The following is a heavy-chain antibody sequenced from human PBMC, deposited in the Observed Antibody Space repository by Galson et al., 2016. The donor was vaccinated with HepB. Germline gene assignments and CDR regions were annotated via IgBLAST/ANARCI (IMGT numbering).Heavy chain of an antibody. Sequence: SLRLSCAASGFTFSDYWMHWVRQAPGEGLVWVSRINSDGSTTNSAGSVKGRFTISRDNAKDTLYQQMNSLRDDDTAVYFCASDERSSGRTARYYYGVDVWGKGTTVTVSS. CDR1: GFTFSDYW. J-gene: IGHJ6*04. CDR2: INSDGSTT. D-gene: IGHD2-2*01. V-gene: IGHV3-74*01. CDR3: ASDERSSGRTARYYYGVDV.